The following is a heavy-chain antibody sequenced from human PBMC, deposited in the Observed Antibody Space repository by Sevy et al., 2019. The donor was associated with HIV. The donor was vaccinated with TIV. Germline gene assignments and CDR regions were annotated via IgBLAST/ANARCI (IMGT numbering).Heavy chain of an antibody. J-gene: IGHJ6*02. CDR2: VSWNSRYI. CDR1: GFPFNDHA. CDR3: AKDINRGCDGVNCYSYYYYFYGLDV. Sequence: GGSLRLSCAASGFPFNDHAMHWVRQVPGKGLEWVSGVSWNSRYIGYAASVKGRFTISRDNASHFPYLEMNSLRTEDTALYYCAKDINRGCDGVNCYSYYYYFYGLDVWGHGTTVTVSS. V-gene: IGHV3-9*01. D-gene: IGHD2-21*01.